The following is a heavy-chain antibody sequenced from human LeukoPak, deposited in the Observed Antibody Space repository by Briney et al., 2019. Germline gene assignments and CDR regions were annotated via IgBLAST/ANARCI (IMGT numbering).Heavy chain of an antibody. V-gene: IGHV3-30*18. CDR2: IPYDGSNK. CDR1: GFTFSSYG. D-gene: IGHD6-19*01. J-gene: IGHJ4*02. Sequence: PGGSLRLSCAASGFTFSSYGMHWVRQAPGKGLEWVAVIPYDGSNKYYADSVKGRFTISRDNSKNTLYLQMNSLRAEDTAVYYCAKDFSVAMDYFDYWGQGTLVTVSS. CDR3: AKDFSVAMDYFDY.